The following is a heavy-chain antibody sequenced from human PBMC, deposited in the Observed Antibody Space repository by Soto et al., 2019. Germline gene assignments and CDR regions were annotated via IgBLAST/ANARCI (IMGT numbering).Heavy chain of an antibody. Sequence: ESGGGVVQPGRSLRLSCAASGFTFNTHGMHWVRQAPGKGLEWVAVIWYDESKKYYEDSVTGRFTISRDNSRSALYLQMDRLRAEDTGVYYCARSSGLGIDFWGQGTLVTVSS. V-gene: IGHV3-33*01. D-gene: IGHD6-19*01. J-gene: IGHJ4*02. CDR3: ARSSGLGIDF. CDR2: IWYDESKK. CDR1: GFTFNTHG.